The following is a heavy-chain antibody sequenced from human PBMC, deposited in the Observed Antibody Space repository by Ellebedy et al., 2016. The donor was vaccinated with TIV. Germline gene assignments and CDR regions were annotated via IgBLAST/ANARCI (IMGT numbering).Heavy chain of an antibody. CDR1: GFTVSNNF. CDR2: IYSNGDT. Sequence: GESLKISXEVSGFTVSNNFIMWVRQAPGKGLEWVSLIYSNGDTRYADSVRGRLIISRDNFRNTVNLQMNNLRAEDTAVYYCATRPGFAAGGTGHWGQGTLVTVSS. CDR3: ATRPGFAAGGTGH. J-gene: IGHJ4*02. D-gene: IGHD1-1*01. V-gene: IGHV3-66*01.